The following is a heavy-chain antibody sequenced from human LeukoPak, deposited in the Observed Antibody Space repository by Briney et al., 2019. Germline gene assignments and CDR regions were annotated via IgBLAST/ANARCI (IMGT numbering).Heavy chain of an antibody. CDR1: GGSFSGYY. CDR3: ARFRGGGRYGPDPLYYFDY. D-gene: IGHD5-18*01. J-gene: IGHJ4*02. CDR2: INHSGST. Sequence: SETLSLTCAVYGGSFSGYYWSWIRQPPGKGLEWIGEINHSGSTNYNPSLKSRVTISVDTSKNQFSLKLSSVTAADTAVYYCARFRGGGRYGPDPLYYFDYWGQGNLVTASS. V-gene: IGHV4-34*01.